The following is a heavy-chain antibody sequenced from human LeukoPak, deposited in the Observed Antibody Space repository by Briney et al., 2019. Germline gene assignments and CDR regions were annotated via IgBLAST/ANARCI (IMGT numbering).Heavy chain of an antibody. CDR3: ARGAHYYDSSGYGLDY. Sequence: PSETLSLTCAVYGGSFSGYYWSWIRQPPGKGLEWIGEINHSGSTNYNPSLKSRVTISVDTSKNQFSLKLSSVTAADTAVYYCARGAHYYDSSGYGLDYWGQGTLVTVSS. CDR2: INHSGST. CDR1: GGSFSGYY. J-gene: IGHJ4*02. D-gene: IGHD3-22*01. V-gene: IGHV4-34*01.